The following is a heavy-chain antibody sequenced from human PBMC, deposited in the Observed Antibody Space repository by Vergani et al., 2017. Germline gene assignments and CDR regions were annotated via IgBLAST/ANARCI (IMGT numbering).Heavy chain of an antibody. J-gene: IGHJ4*02. D-gene: IGHD2-8*01. CDR1: GFTFSSYA. CDR3: ARGMDIVLMVYAPSGEGYFDY. CDR2: ISYDGSNK. V-gene: IGHV3-30*04. Sequence: QVQLVESGGGVVQPGRSLRLSCAASGFTFSSYAMHWVRQAPGKGLEWVAVISYDGSNKYYADSVKGRFTISRDNSKNTLYLQMNSLRAEDTAVYYCARGMDIVLMVYAPSGEGYFDYWGQGTLVTVSS.